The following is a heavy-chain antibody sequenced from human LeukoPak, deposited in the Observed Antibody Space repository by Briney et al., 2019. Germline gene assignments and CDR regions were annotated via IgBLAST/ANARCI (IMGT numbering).Heavy chain of an antibody. J-gene: IGHJ3*02. CDR2: IYYSGST. Sequence: PSETLSLTCTVSGGSISSSSYYWGWIRQPPGKGLEWIGSIYYSGSTYYNPSLKSRVTISVDTSKNQFSLKLSSVTAADTAVYYCARAPGSGSYYTDAFDIWGQGTMVTVSS. CDR1: GGSISSSSYY. D-gene: IGHD3-10*01. V-gene: IGHV4-39*01. CDR3: ARAPGSGSYYTDAFDI.